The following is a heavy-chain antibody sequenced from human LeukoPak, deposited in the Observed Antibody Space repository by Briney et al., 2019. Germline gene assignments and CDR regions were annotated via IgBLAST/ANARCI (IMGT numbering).Heavy chain of an antibody. CDR1: RFTFGTYW. CDR3: ARHPDGAFDC. Sequence: GGSLRLSCAASRFTFGTYWMTWVRQAPGKGLEWLADIKPDGSEKNYVDSVKGRFTISRDNAKNSLFLQMNSLRAEDTAVYYCARHPDGAFDCWGQGTLVTVSS. J-gene: IGHJ4*02. CDR2: IKPDGSEK. V-gene: IGHV3-7*04. D-gene: IGHD3-16*01.